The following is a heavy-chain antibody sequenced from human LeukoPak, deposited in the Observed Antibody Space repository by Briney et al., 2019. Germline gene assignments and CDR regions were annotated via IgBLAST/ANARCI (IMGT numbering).Heavy chain of an antibody. CDR2: INWNGGST. J-gene: IGHJ6*03. CDR1: GFTFDDYG. CDR3: ARDPGRLGIAARPGYYYYYMDV. V-gene: IGHV3-20*04. Sequence: GGSLRLSCAASGFTFDDYGMSWVRQSPGKGLEWVSGINWNGGSTGYADSVKSRFTICRDNAKNSLYLEMNSLRAEDTALYYCARDPGRLGIAARPGYYYYYMDVWGKGTTVTVSS. D-gene: IGHD6-6*01.